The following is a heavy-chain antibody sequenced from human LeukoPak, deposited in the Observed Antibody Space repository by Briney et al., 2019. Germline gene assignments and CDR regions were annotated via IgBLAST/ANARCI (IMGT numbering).Heavy chain of an antibody. D-gene: IGHD2-21*01. CDR3: TTGDPQGGYFDY. CDR2: IRSKAYGGTT. V-gene: IGHV3-49*04. CDR1: GFTFGDYA. J-gene: IGHJ4*02. Sequence: GGSLRLSCTASGFTFGDYAMSWVHQAPGKGLEWVGFIRSKAYGGTTEYAASVKGRFTISRDDSKSIAYLQMNSLKTEDTAVYYCTTGDPQGGYFDYWGQGTLVTVSS.